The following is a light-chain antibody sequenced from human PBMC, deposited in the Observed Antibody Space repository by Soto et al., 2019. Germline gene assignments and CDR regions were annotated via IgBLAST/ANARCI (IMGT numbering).Light chain of an antibody. V-gene: IGKV3-20*01. CDR2: GAS. CDR3: QQYNNWPFT. CDR1: QSVTSTY. J-gene: IGKJ3*01. Sequence: EIVLTQSPGTLSLSPGERATLSCRASQSVTSTYLAWYQQKPGQPPRLLIYGASNRATGIPDRFSGSGSGTDFTLTISSLQSEDFAVYYCQQYNNWPFTFGPGTKVDIK.